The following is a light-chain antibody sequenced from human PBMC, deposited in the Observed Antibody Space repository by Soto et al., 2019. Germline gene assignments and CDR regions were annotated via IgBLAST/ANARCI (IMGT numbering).Light chain of an antibody. V-gene: IGKV3-20*01. CDR1: QTVSTNY. J-gene: IGKJ1*01. Sequence: EIVLTQSPGTLSSSPGERASLSCRASQTVSTNYLAWYQQKPGQAPRLLIYGASKRATGIPDRFSGSGSGTDFTLTISRLEPEDFAVYYCQQYGSSGTFGQGTKVDIK. CDR3: QQYGSSGT. CDR2: GAS.